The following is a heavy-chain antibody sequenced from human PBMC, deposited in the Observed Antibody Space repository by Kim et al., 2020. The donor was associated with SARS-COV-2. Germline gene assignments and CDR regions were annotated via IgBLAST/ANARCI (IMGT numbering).Heavy chain of an antibody. V-gene: IGHV3-23*01. Sequence: GGSLRLSCVASGFTFDIYAMTWVRQAPGKGLEWVSVISGGGVNKFYADSVRGRYTISRENSKTPRFLQMKSLGDEDTALYYCAKGVVREDYNYYNYSGM. CDR1: GFTFDIYA. J-gene: IGHJ6*01. CDR3: AKGVVREDYNYYNYSGM. D-gene: IGHD3-22*01. CDR2: ISGGGVNK.